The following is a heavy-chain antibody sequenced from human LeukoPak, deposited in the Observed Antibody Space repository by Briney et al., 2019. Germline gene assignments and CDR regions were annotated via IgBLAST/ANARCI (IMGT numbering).Heavy chain of an antibody. J-gene: IGHJ4*02. Sequence: GGSLRLSCAASGFTFSNAWMSWVRQAPGKGLEWVSAISGSGGSTYYADSVKGRFTISRDNSKNTLYLQMNSLRAEDTAVYYCAKLSFVWGSYRHFDCWGQGTLVTVSS. CDR3: AKLSFVWGSYRHFDC. CDR2: ISGSGGST. D-gene: IGHD3-16*02. V-gene: IGHV3-23*01. CDR1: GFTFSNAW.